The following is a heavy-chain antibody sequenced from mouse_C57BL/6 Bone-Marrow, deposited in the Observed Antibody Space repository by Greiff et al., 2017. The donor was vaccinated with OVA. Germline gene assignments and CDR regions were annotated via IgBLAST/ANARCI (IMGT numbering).Heavy chain of an antibody. CDR2: IWGGGST. CDR3: AKRIYDGYYPFAY. CDR1: GFSLTSYG. Sequence: QVQLQQSGPGLVAPSQSLSITCTVSGFSLTSYGVDLVRQPPGKGLELLGVIWGGGSTNYNSALMSRLSISKDNSKSQVFLKRNSLQTDDTAMYYCAKRIYDGYYPFAYWGQGTLVTVSA. D-gene: IGHD2-3*01. V-gene: IGHV2-9*01. J-gene: IGHJ3*01.